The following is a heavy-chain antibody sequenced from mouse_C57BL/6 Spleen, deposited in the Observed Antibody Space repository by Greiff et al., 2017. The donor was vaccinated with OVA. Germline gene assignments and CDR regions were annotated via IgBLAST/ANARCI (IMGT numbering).Heavy chain of an antibody. CDR1: GFTFSSYA. Sequence: EVKLVESGGGLVKPGGSLKLSCAASGFTFSSYAMSWVRQTLEKRLEWVATISDGGSYTYYPDNVKGRFTISRDNAKNNLYLQMSHLKSEDTAMYYCARGSNYVDYWGQGTTLTVSS. D-gene: IGHD6-1*01. CDR3: ARGSNYVDY. V-gene: IGHV5-4*03. CDR2: ISDGGSYT. J-gene: IGHJ2*01.